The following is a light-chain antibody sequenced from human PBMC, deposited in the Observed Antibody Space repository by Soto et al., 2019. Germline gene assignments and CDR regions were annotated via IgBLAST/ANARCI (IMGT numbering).Light chain of an antibody. CDR1: SSNIESNY. J-gene: IGLJ2*01. CDR2: DNN. Sequence: QSVLTQPPSVSEAPGQKVSISCSGSSSNIESNYVSWYQQLPGTAPKLLIFDNNKRPSGIPDRFSGSKSATSATLGITGLQAGDEAVYYCQIWDCSLSGVVFGGGTKLTVL. V-gene: IGLV1-51*01. CDR3: QIWDCSLSGVV.